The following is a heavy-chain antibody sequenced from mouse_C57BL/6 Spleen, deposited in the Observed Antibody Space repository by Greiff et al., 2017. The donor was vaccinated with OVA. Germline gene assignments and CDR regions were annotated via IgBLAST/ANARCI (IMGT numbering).Heavy chain of an antibody. J-gene: IGHJ3*01. CDR2: INPSNGGT. Sequence: VPLQQPGTELLQPGSSVPLSCKASFYTFTSYWLHCVKPMPGQRLSWIGNINPSNGGTNYNEKFKSKATLTVDKSSSTAYMQLSSLTSEDSAVYYCARMGYWGQGTLVTVSA. CDR1: FYTFTSYW. V-gene: IGHV1-53*01. CDR3: ARMGY.